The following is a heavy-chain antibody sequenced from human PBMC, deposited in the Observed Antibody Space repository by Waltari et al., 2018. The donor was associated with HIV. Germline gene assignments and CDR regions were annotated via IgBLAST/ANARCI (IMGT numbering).Heavy chain of an antibody. CDR3: ARGDYCSYVGCPYYFDH. D-gene: IGHD2-8*01. CDR2: IGTTAIDT. CDR1: GFTFSSYS. V-gene: IGHV3-21*01. J-gene: IGHJ4*01. Sequence: EVYLVASGGGVVKPGGSLRLSCAASGFTFSSYSFNCVRQAPGKGLEWFYSIGTTAIDTYYADSVRGRFSISKDSAKNTVFLQMNSLRVEDTAVYYCARGDYCSYVGCPYYFDHWGHGVLVTVSS.